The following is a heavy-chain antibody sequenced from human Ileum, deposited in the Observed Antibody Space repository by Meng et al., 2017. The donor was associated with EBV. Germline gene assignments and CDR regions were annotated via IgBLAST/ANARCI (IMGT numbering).Heavy chain of an antibody. CDR1: VDSISSDIW. V-gene: IGHV4-4*02. Sequence: QVWRQESGPGLVKPSGTLSLTCTVSVDSISSDIWWSWVRQPPGKGLEWIGEVYHRGDTNYNPSLKSRVDISVDKSKNQFYLSLFSVTAADTAVYYCGRDQGRELVNHWGQGTLVTVSS. CDR3: GRDQGRELVNH. CDR2: VYHRGDT. J-gene: IGHJ4*02. D-gene: IGHD1-1*01.